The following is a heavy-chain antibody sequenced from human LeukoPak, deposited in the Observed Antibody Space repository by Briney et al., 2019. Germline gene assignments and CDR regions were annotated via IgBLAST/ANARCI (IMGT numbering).Heavy chain of an antibody. CDR3: ASGQMGGVSGNWWCLFASYYTYYYMDV. D-gene: IGHD2-8*02. V-gene: IGHV1-46*01. CDR2: INPSDGAT. CDR1: GYTFTMYY. Sequence: GASVKVSCKASGYTFTMYYIHWVRQAPGQGLEWMGMINPSDGATTYAQRFQGRVTMTRDMSTTTVYMDLRSLRSEDTAVYFCASGQMGGVSGNWWCLFASYYTYYYMDVWGRGTTVTVSS. J-gene: IGHJ6*03.